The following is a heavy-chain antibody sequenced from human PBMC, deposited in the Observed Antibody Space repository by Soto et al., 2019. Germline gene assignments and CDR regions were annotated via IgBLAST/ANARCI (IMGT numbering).Heavy chain of an antibody. Sequence: GSLRLSCAASGFTFRRYAMHWVRQAPGKGLEWVAVISFNGGEKYYADSVKGRFSISRDNSNNTLYLQMNSLTEADTALYYCAREDWSAYHKVFWGQGALVTVSS. V-gene: IGHV3-33*05. CDR3: AREDWSAYHKVF. CDR1: GFTFRRYA. D-gene: IGHD3-3*01. J-gene: IGHJ4*02. CDR2: ISFNGGEK.